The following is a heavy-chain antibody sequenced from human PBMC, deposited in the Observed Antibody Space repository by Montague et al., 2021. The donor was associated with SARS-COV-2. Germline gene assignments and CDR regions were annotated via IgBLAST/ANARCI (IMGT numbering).Heavy chain of an antibody. Sequence: TLSLTCTVSGGSISSGGYYWSWIRQHPGKGLEWIGYIYYSGNTYYNPSLKSRVTISVDTSKNQFSLKLSSVTAADTAVYYCARAGTITMIVVVIDAFDIWGQGTMVTVSS. V-gene: IGHV4-31*03. D-gene: IGHD3-22*01. CDR3: ARAGTITMIVVVIDAFDI. J-gene: IGHJ3*02. CDR2: IYYSGNT. CDR1: GGSISSGGYY.